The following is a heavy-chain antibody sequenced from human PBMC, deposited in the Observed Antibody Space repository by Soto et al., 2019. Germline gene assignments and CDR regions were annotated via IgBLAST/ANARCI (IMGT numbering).Heavy chain of an antibody. D-gene: IGHD3-22*01. V-gene: IGHV4-4*02. CDR3: ARATYYYDTLDAFDI. CDR1: GGSISSSNW. CDR2: IYHSGST. Sequence: QVQLQESGPGLVKPSGTLSLTCAVSGGSISSSNWWSWVRQPPGKWLEWIGEIYHSGSTNYNPSLKSRVNISVDKSKNQFSLKLSSVTAADTAVYYCARATYYYDTLDAFDIWGQGTMVTVSS. J-gene: IGHJ3*02.